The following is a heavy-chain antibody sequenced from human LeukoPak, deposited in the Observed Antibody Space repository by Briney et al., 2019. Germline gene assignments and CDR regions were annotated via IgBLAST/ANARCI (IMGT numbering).Heavy chain of an antibody. J-gene: IGHJ5*02. D-gene: IGHD2-15*01. Sequence: PSQTLSLTCTVSGGSISSGGYYWSWIRQHPGKGLEWIGYIYYSGSTYYNPSLKSRVTISVDTSKNQFSLKLSSVTAADTAVYYCARGGGCYVWFDPWGQGTLVTVSS. CDR3: ARGGGCYVWFDP. CDR2: IYYSGST. CDR1: GGSISSGGYY. V-gene: IGHV4-31*03.